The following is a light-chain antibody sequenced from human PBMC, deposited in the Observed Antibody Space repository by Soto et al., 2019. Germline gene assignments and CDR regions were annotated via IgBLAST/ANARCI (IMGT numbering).Light chain of an antibody. CDR2: DAS. Sequence: EIVMTQSPATLSVSPGERATLSCRASQSVSSYLACYQQKPGQAPRLLIYDASNRAPGIPARFSGSGSGTDFTLTISSLEPEDFAVYYCQQRSNWPATFGQGTRLEIK. CDR1: QSVSSY. V-gene: IGKV3-11*01. J-gene: IGKJ5*01. CDR3: QQRSNWPAT.